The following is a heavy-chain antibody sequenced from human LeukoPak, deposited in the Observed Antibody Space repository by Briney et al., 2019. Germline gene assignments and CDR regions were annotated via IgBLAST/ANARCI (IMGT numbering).Heavy chain of an antibody. V-gene: IGHV3-23*01. D-gene: IGHD2-2*02. CDR3: ARCRVPTAIPSCDAMDV. CDR1: GFTFSNFA. CDR2: ISGSGGST. J-gene: IGHJ6*02. Sequence: PGGSLRLSCAASGFTFSNFAMSWVRQAPGKGLEWVSAISGSGGSTYYADSVKGRFTISRDNAKNSLYLQMNSLRAEDTAVYYCARCRVPTAIPSCDAMDVWGQGTTVTVSS.